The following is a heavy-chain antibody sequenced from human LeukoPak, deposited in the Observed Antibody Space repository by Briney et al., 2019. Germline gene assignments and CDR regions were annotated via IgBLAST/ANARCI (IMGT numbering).Heavy chain of an antibody. J-gene: IGHJ4*02. Sequence: GGSLRLSCAASGFTVSSNYMSWVRQAPGKGLEWVSVIYSGGSTYYADSVKGRFTISRDNSKNTLYLQMKSLRAEDTAVYYCARGYSSSWDYFDYWGQGTLVTVSS. CDR3: ARGYSSSWDYFDY. V-gene: IGHV3-66*01. CDR1: GFTVSSNY. CDR2: IYSGGST. D-gene: IGHD6-13*01.